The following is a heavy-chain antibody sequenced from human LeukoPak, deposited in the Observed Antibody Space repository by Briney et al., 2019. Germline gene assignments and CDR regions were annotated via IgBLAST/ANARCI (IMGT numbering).Heavy chain of an antibody. CDR3: ARDGRYYDSSGYYYFADH. J-gene: IGHJ4*02. V-gene: IGHV4-59*12. CDR2: IYYSGST. D-gene: IGHD3-22*01. Sequence: SETLSLTCTVSGGSISSCYWSWIRQPPGKGLEWIGYIYYSGSTNYNPSLKSRVTISVDKSKNQFSLKLSSVTAADTAVYYCARDGRYYDSSGYYYFADHWGQGTLVTVSS. CDR1: GGSISSCY.